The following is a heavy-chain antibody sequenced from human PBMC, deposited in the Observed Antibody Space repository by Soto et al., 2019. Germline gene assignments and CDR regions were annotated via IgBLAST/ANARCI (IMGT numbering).Heavy chain of an antibody. Sequence: GGSLRLSCAASGFSFSNYWMHWVRQAPGKGLEWVSSISSSSSYIYYADSVKGRFTISRDNAKNSLYLQMNSLRAEDTAVYYCARDYYDSSGYLAPLDYWGQGTLVTVSS. CDR3: ARDYYDSSGYLAPLDY. CDR2: ISSSSSYI. D-gene: IGHD3-22*01. J-gene: IGHJ4*02. CDR1: GFSFSNYW. V-gene: IGHV3-21*01.